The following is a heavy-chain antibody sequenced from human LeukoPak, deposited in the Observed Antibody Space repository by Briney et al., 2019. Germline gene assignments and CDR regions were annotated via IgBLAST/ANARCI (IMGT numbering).Heavy chain of an antibody. D-gene: IGHD6-6*01. J-gene: IGHJ4*02. V-gene: IGHV3-13*01. Sequence: GGSLRLSCAASGFTFSSYDMHWIRQATGKALECVSPIGTAGDTYYPGSVKGRFTISRENAKNSLYLQMNSLRAEDTAVYYCARDIGYSSSYHFDYWGQGTLVTVSS. CDR1: GFTFSSYD. CDR2: IGTAGDT. CDR3: ARDIGYSSSYHFDY.